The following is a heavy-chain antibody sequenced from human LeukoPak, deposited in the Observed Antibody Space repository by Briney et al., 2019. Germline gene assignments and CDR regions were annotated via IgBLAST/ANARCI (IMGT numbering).Heavy chain of an antibody. CDR3: ARGGTTVTTYGRFDY. CDR2: IYYRGST. J-gene: IGHJ4*02. CDR1: GGSISSYS. D-gene: IGHD4-17*01. V-gene: IGHV4-59*08. Sequence: PSETLSLTCTVSGGSISSYSRSWIRQPPGKGLEWIGYIYYRGSTNYRPCLKRRVPISVDSSKIHVSLKLSSVTAADTAVYYWARGGTTVTTYGRFDYWGQGTLVSVST.